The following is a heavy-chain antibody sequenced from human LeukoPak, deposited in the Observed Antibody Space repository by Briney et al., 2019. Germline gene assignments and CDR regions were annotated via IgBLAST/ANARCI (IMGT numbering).Heavy chain of an antibody. V-gene: IGHV3-23*01. CDR2: ISGSGGST. CDR1: GFTFSSYA. D-gene: IGHD6-13*01. Sequence: GGSLRLSCAASGFTFSSYAMSWVRQAPGKGLEWVSVISGSGGSTYYADSVKGRFTISRDNSKNTLYLQMNSLRAEDTAVYYCAKDRDSSWFFDYWGQGTLVTVSS. J-gene: IGHJ4*02. CDR3: AKDRDSSWFFDY.